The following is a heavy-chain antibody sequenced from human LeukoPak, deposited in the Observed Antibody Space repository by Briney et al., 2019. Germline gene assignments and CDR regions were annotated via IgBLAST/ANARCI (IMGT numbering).Heavy chain of an antibody. CDR1: GGSISSSSYY. CDR2: FYYSGSN. V-gene: IGHV4-39*07. D-gene: IGHD2-21*02. CDR3: AKHIVVVTGTNWFDP. J-gene: IGHJ5*02. Sequence: SETLSLTCTVSGGSISSSSYYWGWIRQPPGKGLEWIGSFYYSGSNYYNPSLKSRVTISVDTSKNQFSLKLSSVTAADTAVYYCAKHIVVVTGTNWFDPWGQGTLVTVSS.